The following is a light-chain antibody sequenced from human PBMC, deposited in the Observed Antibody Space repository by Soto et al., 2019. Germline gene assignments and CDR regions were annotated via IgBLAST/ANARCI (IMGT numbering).Light chain of an antibody. J-gene: IGKJ1*01. V-gene: IGKV2-30*01. CDR2: RVS. Sequence: DVVMTQSPVSLPVTLGQPASISCRSSQSLVSSDGNTYLNWFQQRPGQSPRRLIYRVSNRDSGVPARFSGSVSGSDFTLKISRVEAEDVGVYYCMQGTPWPRTFGQGNRVEIK. CDR1: QSLVSSDGNTY. CDR3: MQGTPWPRT.